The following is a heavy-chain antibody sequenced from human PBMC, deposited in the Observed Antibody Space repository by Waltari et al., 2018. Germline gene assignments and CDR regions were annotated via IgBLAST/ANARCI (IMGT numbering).Heavy chain of an antibody. V-gene: IGHV3-23*01. Sequence: EAQLLESGGGLVQHGGSLSLSCAASGFTFSNFGMSWVRQAPGKGLEWVSGFRGTGGSTSYADSVKGRFTISRDNSKNTLYLQMNSLRAEDSAVYYCAKGPYYGSAIGMDVWGQGTTVAVSS. CDR2: FRGTGGST. CDR1: GFTFSNFG. D-gene: IGHD3-10*01. J-gene: IGHJ6*02. CDR3: AKGPYYGSAIGMDV.